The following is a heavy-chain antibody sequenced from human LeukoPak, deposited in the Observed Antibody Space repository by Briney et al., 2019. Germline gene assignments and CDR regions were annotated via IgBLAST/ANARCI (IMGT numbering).Heavy chain of an antibody. CDR3: ARPQAYSGSYDWFDP. CDR1: GYRFTSYW. J-gene: IGHJ5*02. CDR2: IYPGDSDT. V-gene: IGHV5-51*01. D-gene: IGHD1-26*01. Sequence: GESLKISCKGSGYRFTSYWIGWVRQMPGKGLEWMGIIYPGDSDTRYSPSFQGQVTISADKSISTAYLQWSSLKASDTAMYYCARPQAYSGSYDWFDPWGQGTLVTVSS.